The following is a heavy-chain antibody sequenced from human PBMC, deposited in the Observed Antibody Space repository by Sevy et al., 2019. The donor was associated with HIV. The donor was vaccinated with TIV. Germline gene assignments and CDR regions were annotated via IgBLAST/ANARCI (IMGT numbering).Heavy chain of an antibody. Sequence: GGSLRLSCAASGFTFSSYAMHWVRQAPGKGLEWVAVISYDGSNKYYADSVKGRFTISRDNSKNTLYLQMNSLRAEDTAVYYCARSPGYYDFWRGYYTDYYYGMDVWGQGTTVTVSS. CDR3: ARSPGYYDFWRGYYTDYYYGMDV. J-gene: IGHJ6*02. V-gene: IGHV3-30-3*01. CDR2: ISYDGSNK. D-gene: IGHD3-3*01. CDR1: GFTFSSYA.